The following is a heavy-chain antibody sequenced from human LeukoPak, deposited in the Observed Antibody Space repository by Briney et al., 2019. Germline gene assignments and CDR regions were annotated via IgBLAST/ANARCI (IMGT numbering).Heavy chain of an antibody. Sequence: QPGRSLRLSCTASGFTFDDYALNWVCQAPGKGLEWVGFIRSNAYGRTTEYAASVQGRFTISRDNSNSIAYLQMNSLKTEDTAVYYCSRAQTEAGAKYYFDYWGQGTLVTVSS. V-gene: IGHV3-49*04. CDR3: SRAQTEAGAKYYFDY. CDR2: IRSNAYGRTT. CDR1: GFTFDDYA. J-gene: IGHJ4*02.